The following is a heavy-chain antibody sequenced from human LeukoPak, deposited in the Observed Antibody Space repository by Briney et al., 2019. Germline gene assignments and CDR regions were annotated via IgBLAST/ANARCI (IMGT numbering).Heavy chain of an antibody. D-gene: IGHD3-3*01. V-gene: IGHV3-23*01. CDR2: IGDSGANA. CDR1: GLTFSTYA. CDR3: AKADDFWSDFDY. J-gene: IGHJ4*02. Sequence: GGSLRLSCAVSGLTFSTYAMSWVRQAPGKGLEWVSGIGDSGANAYYVDSVKGRFTISRDNSRNTLFLQMNSLRAEDTALYFCAKADDFWSDFDYWGQGTLVTVSS.